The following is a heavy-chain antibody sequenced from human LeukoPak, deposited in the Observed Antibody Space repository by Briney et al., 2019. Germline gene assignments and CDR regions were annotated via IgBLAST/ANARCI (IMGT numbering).Heavy chain of an antibody. CDR1: GFTVSSNY. J-gene: IGHJ4*02. CDR2: IYSGGST. Sequence: PGGSLRLSCAASGFTVSSNYMSWVRQAPGKGLEWVSVIYSGGSTYYADSVEGRFTISRDNSKNTLYLQMNSLRAEDTAVYCCAFNTAMDYYFDYWGQGTLVTVSS. CDR3: AFNTAMDYYFDY. D-gene: IGHD5-18*01. V-gene: IGHV3-66*02.